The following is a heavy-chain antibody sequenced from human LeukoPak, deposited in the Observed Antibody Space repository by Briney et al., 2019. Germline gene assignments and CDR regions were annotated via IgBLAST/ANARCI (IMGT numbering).Heavy chain of an antibody. CDR2: ISWNSGSI. CDR1: GFTFDDYA. Sequence: GGSLRLSCAASGFTFDDYAMHWVRQVPGKGLEWVSGISWNSGSIGYADSVKGRFTISRDKAKNSLYLQMNSRRAEDTALYYCAKDPVPYGDYIFDYWGQGTLVTVSS. V-gene: IGHV3-9*01. J-gene: IGHJ4*02. CDR3: AKDPVPYGDYIFDY. D-gene: IGHD4-17*01.